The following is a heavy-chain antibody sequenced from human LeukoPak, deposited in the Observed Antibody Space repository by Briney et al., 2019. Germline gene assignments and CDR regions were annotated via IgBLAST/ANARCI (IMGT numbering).Heavy chain of an antibody. V-gene: IGHV1-18*01. CDR1: VYTFTSYG. CDR3: ARDGDIVAPDFDY. J-gene: IGHJ4*02. Sequence: AAVKVSCKASVYTFTSYGISGGRQAPGQGREWMGWIIAYNGNTNYAQKLQGRVNMTKDTSTRTAYMEMRSLRSDDTAVYYCARDGDIVAPDFDYWGQGTLVTVSS. D-gene: IGHD5-12*01. CDR2: IIAYNGNT.